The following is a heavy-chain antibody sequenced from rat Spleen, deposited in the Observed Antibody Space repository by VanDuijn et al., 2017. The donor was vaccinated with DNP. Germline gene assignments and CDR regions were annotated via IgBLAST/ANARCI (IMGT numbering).Heavy chain of an antibody. Sequence: EVQLVETGGSLVQPGKSLKLTCATSGFTFSNAWMHWVRQSPEKQLEWVAQIKAKSNNYATYYAESVKGRFTISRDDSKSSVYLQMNSLKEEDTAIYYCSPIITTHFASWGQGTLVTVSS. V-gene: IGHV6-8*01. CDR3: SPIITTHFAS. CDR1: GFTFSNAW. CDR2: IKAKSNNYAT. J-gene: IGHJ3*01. D-gene: IGHD1-10*01.